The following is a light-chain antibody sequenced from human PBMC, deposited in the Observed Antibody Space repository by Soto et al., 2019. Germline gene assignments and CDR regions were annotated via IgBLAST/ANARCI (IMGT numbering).Light chain of an antibody. CDR2: KAS. Sequence: DIAMTQTPSTLPASVGDRVTITCRATQSLNIWLAWYQQKPGKAPKLLISKASSLESGVPSRFIGSGSGTEFSLIISGLQPDDFATYHCQQYKAYPYTFGQGTKLEMK. J-gene: IGKJ2*01. CDR1: QSLNIW. CDR3: QQYKAYPYT. V-gene: IGKV1-5*03.